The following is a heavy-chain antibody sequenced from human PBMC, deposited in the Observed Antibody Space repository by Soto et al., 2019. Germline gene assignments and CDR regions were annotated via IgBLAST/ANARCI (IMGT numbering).Heavy chain of an antibody. D-gene: IGHD3-16*02. J-gene: IGHJ6*02. Sequence: SVKVSCKASGGTFSSYAISWVRQAPGQGLEWMGGIIPIFGTANYAQKFQGKVTITADESTSTAYMELSSLRSEDTAVYYCARGGLMITFGGVIVTPSSYYYYYGMDVWGQGTTVTVSS. V-gene: IGHV1-69*13. CDR2: IIPIFGTA. CDR3: ARGGLMITFGGVIVTPSSYYYYYGMDV. CDR1: GGTFSSYA.